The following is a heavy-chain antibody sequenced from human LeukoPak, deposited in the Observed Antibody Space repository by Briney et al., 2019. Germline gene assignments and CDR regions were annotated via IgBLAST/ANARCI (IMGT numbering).Heavy chain of an antibody. CDR1: GGSISSGGYY. D-gene: IGHD3-10*01. V-gene: IGHV4-30-2*01. CDR2: INHSGST. J-gene: IGHJ4*02. CDR3: ARGSYYGLDY. Sequence: SQTLSLTCTVSGGSISSGGYYWSWIRQPPGKGLEWIGEINHSGSTNYNPSLKSRVTISVDTSKNQFSLKLSSVTAADTAVYYCARGSYYGLDYWGQGTLVTVSS.